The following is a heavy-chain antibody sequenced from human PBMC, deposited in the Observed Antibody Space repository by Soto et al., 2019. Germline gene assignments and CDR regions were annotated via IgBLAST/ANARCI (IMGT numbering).Heavy chain of an antibody. D-gene: IGHD3-22*01. CDR1: GFTFSDYY. V-gene: IGHV3-11*01. CDR2: ISGGGGSTI. CDR3: ARQRGYYDSSGLDY. J-gene: IGHJ4*02. Sequence: QVQLVESGGGLVKPGGSPRLSCAASGFTFSDYYMTWIRQAPGKGLEWVSYISGGGGSTIYYADSVKGRFTISRDNAKNSLYMQVNSLRAEDTAVYYCARQRGYYDSSGLDYWGQGTLVTVPS.